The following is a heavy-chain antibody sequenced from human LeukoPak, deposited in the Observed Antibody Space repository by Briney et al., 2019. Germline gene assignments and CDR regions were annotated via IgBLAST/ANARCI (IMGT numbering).Heavy chain of an antibody. CDR3: ARDPHYGGNSPYFFDY. J-gene: IGHJ4*02. CDR1: GGTFSSYA. V-gene: IGHV1-69*05. D-gene: IGHD4-23*01. Sequence: SVKVSCKASGGTFSSYAISWVRQAPVQGLEWMGRIIPIFGTANYAQKFQGRVTITTDESTSTAYMELSSLRSEDTAVYYCARDPHYGGNSPYFFDYWGQGTLVTVSS. CDR2: IIPIFGTA.